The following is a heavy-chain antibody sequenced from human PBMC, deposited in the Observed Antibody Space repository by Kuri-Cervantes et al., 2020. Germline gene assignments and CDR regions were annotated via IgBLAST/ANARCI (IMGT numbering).Heavy chain of an antibody. V-gene: IGHV1-69*05. CDR3: ARVLAGAFDI. CDR2: IIPIFGTA. J-gene: IGHJ3*02. Sequence: SVKVSCKASGGTFSSYAISWVRQAPGQGLEWMGGIIPIFGTANYAQKFQGRVTITRDTSASTAYMELSSLRSEDTAVYYCARVLAGAFDIWGQGTMVTVSS. CDR1: GGTFSSYA. D-gene: IGHD2-15*01.